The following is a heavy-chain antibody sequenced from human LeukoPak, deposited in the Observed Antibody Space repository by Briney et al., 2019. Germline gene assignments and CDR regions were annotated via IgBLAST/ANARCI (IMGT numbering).Heavy chain of an antibody. CDR3: ARTSGSYSIDVFDI. J-gene: IGHJ3*02. V-gene: IGHV3-48*02. Sequence: GGSLRLSCTASRFTLSSYHMNWVRQAPGKGLEWVSYISSGGNTIYYADSVKGRFTISRDNAKNSLFLQMNSLRDEDTAVYYCARTSGSYSIDVFDIWGQGTMVTVSS. CDR2: ISSGGNTI. D-gene: IGHD1-26*01. CDR1: RFTLSSYH.